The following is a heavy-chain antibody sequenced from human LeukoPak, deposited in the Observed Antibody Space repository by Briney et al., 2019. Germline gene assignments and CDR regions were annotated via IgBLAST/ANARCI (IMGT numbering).Heavy chain of an antibody. CDR3: TRWADDY. J-gene: IGHJ4*02. CDR1: GFTFSGSA. D-gene: IGHD6-19*01. CDR2: IRSKANSYAT. Sequence: GGSLRLSCAASGFTFSGSAMHWVRQASGKGLEWVGRIRSKANSYATAYAASVKGRFTISRDDSKNTAYLQMNSLKTEDTAVYHWTRWADDYWGQGTLVTVSS. V-gene: IGHV3-73*01.